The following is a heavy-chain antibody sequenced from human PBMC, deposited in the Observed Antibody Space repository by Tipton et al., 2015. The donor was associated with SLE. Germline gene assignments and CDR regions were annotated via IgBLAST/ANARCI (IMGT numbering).Heavy chain of an antibody. CDR2: INHSGST. J-gene: IGHJ4*02. D-gene: IGHD3/OR15-3a*01. V-gene: IGHV4-34*01. CDR3: VRHKLGLSWSYFDY. Sequence: LRLSCAVYGGSFSGYYWSWIRQPPGKGLEWIGEINHSGSTNYNPSLKSRVTTSMDTSKNQFSLQLNSVTAADTALHYCVRHKLGLSWSYFDYWGQGALVTVSS. CDR1: GGSFSGYY.